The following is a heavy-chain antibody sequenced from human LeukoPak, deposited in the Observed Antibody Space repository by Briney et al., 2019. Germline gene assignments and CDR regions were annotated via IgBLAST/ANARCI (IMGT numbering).Heavy chain of an antibody. CDR2: IYYSGST. CDR3: ARGGTDSKWYYFDY. CDR1: GGSISSYY. Sequence: SETLSLTCTVSGGSISSYYWSWIRQPPGKGLEWIGYIYYSGSTNYNPSLKSRVTISVDTSKNQFSLKLSSVTDADTAVYYCARGGTDSKWYYFDYWGQGTLVTVSS. V-gene: IGHV4-59*08. D-gene: IGHD2-8*01. J-gene: IGHJ4*02.